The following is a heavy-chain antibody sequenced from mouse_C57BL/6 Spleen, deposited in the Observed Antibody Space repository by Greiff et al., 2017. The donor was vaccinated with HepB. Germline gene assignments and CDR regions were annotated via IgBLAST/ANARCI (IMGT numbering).Heavy chain of an antibody. Sequence: EVQLQQSGPELVKPGASVKISCKASGYTFTDYYMNWVKQSHGKSLEWIGDINPNNGGTSYNQKFKGKATLTVDKSSSTAYMELRSLTSEDSAVYYCARGGYYYGSSYRLGYFDVWGTGTTVTVSS. CDR2: INPNNGGT. J-gene: IGHJ1*03. CDR1: GYTFTDYY. D-gene: IGHD1-1*01. V-gene: IGHV1-26*01. CDR3: ARGGYYYGSSYRLGYFDV.